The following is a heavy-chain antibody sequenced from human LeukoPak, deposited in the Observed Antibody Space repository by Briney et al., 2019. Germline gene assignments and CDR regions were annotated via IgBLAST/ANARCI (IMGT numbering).Heavy chain of an antibody. CDR3: AKELTNSGTTPMVHFFDY. CDR2: ISYNGSNK. J-gene: IGHJ4*02. Sequence: GGSLRLSCAASGFTFSGYAMHWVRQAPGKGQEWVSLISYNGSNKYYADSVKGRFTISRDNSKNTLYLQMNSLRAEDTAVYYCAKELTNSGTTPMVHFFDYWGQGTLVTGSS. CDR1: GFTFSGYA. D-gene: IGHD1-14*01. V-gene: IGHV3-30*18.